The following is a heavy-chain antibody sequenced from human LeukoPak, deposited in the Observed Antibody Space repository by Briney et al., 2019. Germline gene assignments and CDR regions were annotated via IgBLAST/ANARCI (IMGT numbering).Heavy chain of an antibody. Sequence: ASVKVSCKASGYTFTSYGISWVRQAPGQGLEWMGWISAYNGNTNYAQKFRGRVTMTRDTSISTAYMELSRLSSDDTAVYYCARGTAAGVSSPNYWGQGTLVTVSS. D-gene: IGHD6-25*01. V-gene: IGHV1-18*01. J-gene: IGHJ4*02. CDR1: GYTFTSYG. CDR2: ISAYNGNT. CDR3: ARGTAAGVSSPNY.